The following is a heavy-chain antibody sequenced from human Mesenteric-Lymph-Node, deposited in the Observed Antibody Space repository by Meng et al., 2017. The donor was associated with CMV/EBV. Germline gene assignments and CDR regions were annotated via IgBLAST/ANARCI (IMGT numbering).Heavy chain of an antibody. CDR3: ARGGDIVVVPAANDAFDI. D-gene: IGHD2-2*01. V-gene: IGHV3-21*01. CDR2: ISSSSSYI. Sequence: GESLKISCAASGFTFSSYSMNWVRQAPGKGLEWVSSISSSSSYIYYADSVKGRFTISRDNAKNSLYLQMNSLRAEDTDVYYCARGGDIVVVPAANDAFDIWGQGTMVTVSS. J-gene: IGHJ3*02. CDR1: GFTFSSYS.